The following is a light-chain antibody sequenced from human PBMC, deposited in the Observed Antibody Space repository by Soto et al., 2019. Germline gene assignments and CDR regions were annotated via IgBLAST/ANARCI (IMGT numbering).Light chain of an antibody. V-gene: IGKV3-11*01. CDR1: QSVGSY. J-gene: IGKJ4*01. CDR2: DAS. CDR3: HQHAESPLT. Sequence: EIVLIQSPATLSLSPGERATLSCRASQSVGSYLAWYQHKPGQAPRLLIYDASTKATGIPDRFSGSGSGTDFTLTISRLEPEDFAVYYCHQHAESPLTFGGGTKVDIK.